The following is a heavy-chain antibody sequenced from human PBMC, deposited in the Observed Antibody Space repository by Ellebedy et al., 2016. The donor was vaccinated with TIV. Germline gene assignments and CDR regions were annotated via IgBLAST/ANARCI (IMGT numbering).Heavy chain of an antibody. Sequence: GESLKISCAVSGFTFSSYNMNWVRQAPGKGLEWISSITYSGTSVHYADSVKGRFTISRDNAKNSLFLQMNSLRAEDTAVYYCARDQMGTIVNFDYWGQGTLVTASS. CDR2: ITYSGTSV. J-gene: IGHJ4*02. CDR1: GFTFSSYN. V-gene: IGHV3-21*01. CDR3: ARDQMGTIVNFDY. D-gene: IGHD5-24*01.